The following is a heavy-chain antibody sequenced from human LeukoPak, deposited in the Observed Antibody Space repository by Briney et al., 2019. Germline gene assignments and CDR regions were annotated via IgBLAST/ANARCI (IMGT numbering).Heavy chain of an antibody. J-gene: IGHJ4*02. CDR2: IGAYNGNT. D-gene: IGHD1-1*01. CDR3: ARQLGIVDYFDY. V-gene: IGHV1-18*01. CDR1: GYTFTNYG. Sequence: ASVKVSCKASGYTFTNYGISWVRQAPGQGLEWMGWIGAYNGNTNYAQKLQGRVTMTTDTSTSTAYMELRSLRSDDTAVYYCARQLGIVDYFDYWGQGTLVTVSS.